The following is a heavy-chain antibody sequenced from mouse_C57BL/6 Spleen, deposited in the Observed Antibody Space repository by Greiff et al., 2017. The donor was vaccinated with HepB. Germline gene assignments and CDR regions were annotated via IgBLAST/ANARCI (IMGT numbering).Heavy chain of an antibody. CDR1: GYSITSGYY. J-gene: IGHJ3*01. V-gene: IGHV3-6*01. CDR2: ISYDGSN. Sequence: EVQLQESGPGLVKPSQSLSLTCSVTGYSITSGYYWNWIRQFPGNKLEWMGYISYDGSNNYNPSLKNRISITRDTSKNQFFLKLNSVTTEDTATYYCARRETIYYDYDWFAYWGQGTLVTVSA. CDR3: ARRETIYYDYDWFAY. D-gene: IGHD2-4*01.